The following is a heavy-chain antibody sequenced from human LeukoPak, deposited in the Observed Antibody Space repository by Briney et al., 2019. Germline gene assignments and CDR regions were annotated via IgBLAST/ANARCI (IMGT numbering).Heavy chain of an antibody. Sequence: ASVKVSCKASGYTFTSYAMNWVRQAPGQGLEWMGWINTNTGNPTYAQGFTGRFVFSLDTSVSTAYLQISSLKAEDTAVYYCARAGYDFWSGLLNFGYWGPGTPVHVSP. D-gene: IGHD3-3*01. CDR3: ARAGYDFWSGLLNFGY. CDR1: GYTFTSYA. CDR2: INTNTGNP. V-gene: IGHV7-4-1*02. J-gene: IGHJ4*02.